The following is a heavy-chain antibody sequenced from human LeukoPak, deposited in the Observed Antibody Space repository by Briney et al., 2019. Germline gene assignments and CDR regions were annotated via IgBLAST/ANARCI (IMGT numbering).Heavy chain of an antibody. CDR3: ARGYDYGDYVDAFDI. CDR2: IYHSGST. CDR1: GGSISSSNW. Sequence: PSETQSLTCAVSGGSISSSNWWSWVRPPPGKGLEWIGEIYHSGSTNYNPSLKSRVTISVDKSKNQFSLKLSSVTAADTAVYYCARGYDYGDYVDAFDIWGQGTMVTVSS. J-gene: IGHJ3*02. V-gene: IGHV4-4*02. D-gene: IGHD4-17*01.